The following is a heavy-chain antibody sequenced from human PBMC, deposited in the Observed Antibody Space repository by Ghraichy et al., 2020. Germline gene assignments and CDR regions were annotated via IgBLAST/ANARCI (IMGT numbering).Heavy chain of an antibody. D-gene: IGHD3-22*01. Sequence: SETLSLTCTVSGGSISSGGYYWSWIRQHPGKGLEWIGYIYYSGSTYYNPSLKSRVTISVDTSKNQFSLKLSSVTAADTAVYYCATSRRTDYYDSSGPIDWGQGTLVTVSS. CDR2: IYYSGST. J-gene: IGHJ4*02. V-gene: IGHV4-31*03. CDR1: GGSISSGGYY. CDR3: ATSRRTDYYDSSGPID.